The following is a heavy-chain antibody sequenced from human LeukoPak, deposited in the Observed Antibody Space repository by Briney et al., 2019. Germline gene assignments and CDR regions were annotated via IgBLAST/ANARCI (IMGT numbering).Heavy chain of an antibody. D-gene: IGHD4-17*01. CDR3: ARHYGPFFDY. CDR2: INDGNGNT. V-gene: IGHV1-3*01. J-gene: IGHJ4*02. CDR1: GYTFTSYA. Sequence: ASVKVSCKASGYTFTSYAMHWVRQAPGQRLEWMGWINDGNGNTKYSQKFQGRVTITRDTSASTAYMELSSLRSEDTAVYYCARHYGPFFDYWGQGTLVTVSS.